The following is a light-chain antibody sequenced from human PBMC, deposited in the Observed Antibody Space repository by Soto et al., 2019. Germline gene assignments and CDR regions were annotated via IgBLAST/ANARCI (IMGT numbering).Light chain of an antibody. CDR3: CSYAGSTTFVV. CDR1: SSDVGSYDL. V-gene: IGLV2-23*02. Sequence: QSALTQPDSVSGSPGQSITISCTGTSSDVGSYDLVTWYQQHPGTAPKLMINEATKRPPRVSDRFSGSKSGNTASLTISGLQAEDEADYFCCSYAGSTTFVVFGGGTKLTVL. CDR2: EAT. J-gene: IGLJ2*01.